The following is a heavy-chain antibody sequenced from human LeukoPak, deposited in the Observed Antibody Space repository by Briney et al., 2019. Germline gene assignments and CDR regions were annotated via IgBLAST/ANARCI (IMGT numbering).Heavy chain of an antibody. CDR2: ISSSSSYI. D-gene: IGHD5-12*01. V-gene: IGHV3-21*01. Sequence: GGSLRLSCAASGFTFSSYSMNWVRQAPGKGLEWVSSISSSSSYIYYADSVKGRFTISRDNAKNSLYLQMNSLRAEDTAVYYCARDGGVATNIPLFDYWGQETLVTVSS. CDR1: GFTFSSYS. J-gene: IGHJ4*02. CDR3: ARDGGVATNIPLFDY.